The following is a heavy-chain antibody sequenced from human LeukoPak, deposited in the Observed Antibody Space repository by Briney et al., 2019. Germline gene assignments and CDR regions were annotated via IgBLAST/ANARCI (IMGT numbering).Heavy chain of an antibody. CDR2: IWYDGSNK. CDR3: ATQNGGCGGGSCYSRVNYYYYGMDV. CDR1: GFTFSSYG. J-gene: IGHJ6*04. D-gene: IGHD2-15*01. V-gene: IGHV3-33*01. Sequence: PGRSLRLSCAASGFTFSSYGMHWVRQAPGKGLEWVAVIWYDGSNKYYADSVKGRFTISRDNSKNTLYLQMNSLRAEDTAVYYCATQNGGCGGGSCYSRVNYYYYGMDVWGKGTTVTVSS.